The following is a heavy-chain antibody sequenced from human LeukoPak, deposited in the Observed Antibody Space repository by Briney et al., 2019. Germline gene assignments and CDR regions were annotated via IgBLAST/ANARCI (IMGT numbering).Heavy chain of an antibody. V-gene: IGHV3-30*18. CDR3: AKYEGHIY. J-gene: IGHJ4*02. Sequence: GGSLRLSCAASGFTFSSYGMHWVRQAQGKGLEWVAVISYDGSNKYYADSVKGRFTISRDNPKNTLYLQMNSLRAEDTAVYYCAKYEGHIYWGQGTLVTVSS. CDR2: ISYDGSNK. CDR1: GFTFSSYG. D-gene: IGHD2-21*01.